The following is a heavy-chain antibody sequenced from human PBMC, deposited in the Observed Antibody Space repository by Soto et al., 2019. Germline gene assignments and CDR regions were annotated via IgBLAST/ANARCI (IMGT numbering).Heavy chain of an antibody. V-gene: IGHV1-18*01. CDR2: ISAYNGNT. J-gene: IGHJ4*02. CDR1: GYTFTSYG. CDR3: ARGRGQGAYVWGSYRPCFDY. D-gene: IGHD3-16*02. Sequence: QVQLVQSGAEVKKPGASVKVSCKASGYTFTSYGISWVRQAPGQELEWMGWISAYNGNTNYAQKLQGRVTMTTDTSTSTAYMELRSLRSDDTAVYYCARGRGQGAYVWGSYRPCFDYWGQGTLVTVSS.